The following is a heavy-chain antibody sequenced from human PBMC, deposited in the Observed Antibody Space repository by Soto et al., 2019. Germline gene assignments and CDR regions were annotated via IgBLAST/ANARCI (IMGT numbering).Heavy chain of an antibody. CDR3: ARELGVYCSGGSCQTYYYYGMDV. V-gene: IGHV3-11*01. CDR1: QITFSNYA. D-gene: IGHD2-15*01. CDR2: ISSSGSTI. J-gene: IGHJ6*02. Sequence: GGSLRLSCAASQITFSNYAMSWVRQAPGKGLEWVSYISSSGSTIYYADSVKGRFTISRDNAKNSLYLQMNSLRAEDTAVYYCARELGVYCSGGSCQTYYYYGMDVWGQGTTVTVSS.